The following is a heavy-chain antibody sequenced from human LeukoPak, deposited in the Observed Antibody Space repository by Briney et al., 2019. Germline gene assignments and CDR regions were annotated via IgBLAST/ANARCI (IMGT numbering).Heavy chain of an antibody. CDR1: GFTFGSYG. V-gene: IGHV3-30*02. D-gene: IGHD3-3*01. Sequence: GGCLRLSCAASGFTFGSYGMHWVRQAPGKGLEWVAFIRYDGSNKYYADSVKGRFTISRDNSKNTLYLQMNSLRAEDTAVYYCARDSSYDFWSGYHYLFDYWGQGTLVTVSS. J-gene: IGHJ4*02. CDR3: ARDSSYDFWSGYHYLFDY. CDR2: IRYDGSNK.